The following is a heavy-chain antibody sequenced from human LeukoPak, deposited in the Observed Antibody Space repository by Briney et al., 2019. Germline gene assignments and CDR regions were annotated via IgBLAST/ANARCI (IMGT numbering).Heavy chain of an antibody. CDR1: GYTFTSYG. J-gene: IGHJ6*02. CDR3: ARDPRYCSSTSCYAPYGMDV. D-gene: IGHD2-2*01. CDR2: ISAYNGNT. Sequence: SVKVSCKASGYTFTSYGISWVRQAPGQGLEWMGWISAYNGNTNYAQKLQGRVTMTTDTSTSTAYMELRSLRSDDTAVYYCARDPRYCSSTSCYAPYGMDVWGPGTTVTVSS. V-gene: IGHV1-18*01.